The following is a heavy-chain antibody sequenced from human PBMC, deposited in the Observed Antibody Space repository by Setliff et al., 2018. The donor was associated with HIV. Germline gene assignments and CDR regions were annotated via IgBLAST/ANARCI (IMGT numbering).Heavy chain of an antibody. V-gene: IGHV4-39*01. CDR1: GGSISSRGYY. D-gene: IGHD3-16*01. CDR2: IYYSGST. J-gene: IGHJ4*02. CDR3: VRGWGGALHY. Sequence: SETLSLTCTVSGGSISSRGYYWGWIRQPPGKGPEWTGSIYYSGSTYYNPSLKSRVTISVDTSKNQFSLKLTSVTAADTAVYYCVRGWGGALHYWGQGARVTVSS.